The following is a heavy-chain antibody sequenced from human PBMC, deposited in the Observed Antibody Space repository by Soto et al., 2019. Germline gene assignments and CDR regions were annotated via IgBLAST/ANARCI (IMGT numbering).Heavy chain of an antibody. CDR3: ASQYSGYDYWFDP. D-gene: IGHD5-12*01. CDR2: IYYSGST. J-gene: IGHJ5*02. Sequence: SETLSLPCTASGGSISSYYWSWIRQPPGKGLEWIGYIYYSGSTNYNPSLKSRVTISVDTSKNQFSLKLSSVTAADTAVYYCASQYSGYDYWFDPWGQGTLVTVSS. CDR1: GGSISSYY. V-gene: IGHV4-59*08.